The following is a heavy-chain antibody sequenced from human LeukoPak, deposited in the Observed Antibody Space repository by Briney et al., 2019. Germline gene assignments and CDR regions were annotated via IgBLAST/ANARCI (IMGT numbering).Heavy chain of an antibody. CDR1: GGSISDFY. CDR3: ATSIVGLTYDEHFQH. V-gene: IGHV4-59*01. Sequence: SETLSLTCTVSGGSISDFYWSWIRQPPGKGLEWIGYINYSGNTNSNPSLKSRVTISVDTSKNQFSLKLSSVTAADTAVYYCATSIVGLTYDEHFQHWGQGTLVTVSS. CDR2: INYSGNT. J-gene: IGHJ1*01. D-gene: IGHD1-26*01.